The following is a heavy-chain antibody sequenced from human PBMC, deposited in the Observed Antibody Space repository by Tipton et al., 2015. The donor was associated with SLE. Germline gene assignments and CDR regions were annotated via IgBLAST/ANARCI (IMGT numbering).Heavy chain of an antibody. Sequence: TLSLTCTVSGGSISSSSYYWGWIRQPPGKGLEWIGSIYYSGSTYYNPSLKSRVTISVDTSKNQFSLKLSSVTAADTAVYYCAAARDIVVVPAAIGYFQHWGQGILVTVSS. V-gene: IGHV4-39*07. CDR2: IYYSGST. J-gene: IGHJ1*01. CDR1: GGSISSSSYY. D-gene: IGHD2-2*02. CDR3: AAARDIVVVPAAIGYFQH.